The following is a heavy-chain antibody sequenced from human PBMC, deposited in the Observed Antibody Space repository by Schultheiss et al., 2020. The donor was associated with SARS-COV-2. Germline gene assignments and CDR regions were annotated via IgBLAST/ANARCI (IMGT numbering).Heavy chain of an antibody. CDR1: GGSFSGYY. D-gene: IGHD5-12*01. J-gene: IGHJ4*02. V-gene: IGHV4-34*01. Sequence: SETLSLTCAVYGGSFSGYYWSWIRQPPGKGLEWIGEINHSGSTNYNPSLNSRLTISVDTSNNQFSLKLSSLTAADTAVYYCARKQNSGYEGGGLDYWGQGTLVTVSS. CDR2: INHSGST. CDR3: ARKQNSGYEGGGLDY.